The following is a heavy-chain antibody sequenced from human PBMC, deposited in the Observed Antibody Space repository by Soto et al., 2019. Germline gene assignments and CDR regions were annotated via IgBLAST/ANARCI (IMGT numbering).Heavy chain of an antibody. J-gene: IGHJ4*02. D-gene: IGHD2-15*01. CDR3: ARVRSGGSGYFDY. CDR2: ISDISSHI. CDR1: GFTFSIYT. V-gene: IGHV3-21*01. Sequence: GGSLRLSCAASGFTFSIYTMTWVRQAPGKGLEWISSISDISSHIYYSDSVKGRFTVSRDNAKNSLYLEVSSLRAEDTAVYYCARVRSGGSGYFDYWGQGTLVTVSS.